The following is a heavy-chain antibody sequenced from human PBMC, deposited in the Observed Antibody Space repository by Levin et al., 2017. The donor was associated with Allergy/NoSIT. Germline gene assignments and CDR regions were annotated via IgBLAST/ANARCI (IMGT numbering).Heavy chain of an antibody. J-gene: IGHJ3*02. Sequence: QASETLSLTCVASGFSFGTYWMSWVRQDPGKGLEWVANINQDGTKEFYVTSMKGRFTVSRDNVESSLYLQMNALRVEDTAVYYCARGTYSSGWYPDTFDIWGQGTMVTVSS. D-gene: IGHD6-19*01. CDR1: GFSFGTYW. CDR3: ARGTYSSGWYPDTFDI. CDR2: INQDGTKE. V-gene: IGHV3-7*04.